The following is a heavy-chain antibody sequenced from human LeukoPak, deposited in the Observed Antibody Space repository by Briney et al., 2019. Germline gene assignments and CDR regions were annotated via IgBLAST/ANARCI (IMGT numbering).Heavy chain of an antibody. Sequence: GASVKVSCKASGYTFTSYGISWVRQAPGQGLEWMGWISAYNGNTNYAQKLQGRVTMTTDTSTSTAYMELRSLRSDDTAVYYCARVKIPAPLAGVVRGVYFDWFDPWGQGTLVTVSS. D-gene: IGHD3-10*01. CDR3: ARVKIPAPLAGVVRGVYFDWFDP. J-gene: IGHJ5*02. V-gene: IGHV1-18*01. CDR2: ISAYNGNT. CDR1: GYTFTSYG.